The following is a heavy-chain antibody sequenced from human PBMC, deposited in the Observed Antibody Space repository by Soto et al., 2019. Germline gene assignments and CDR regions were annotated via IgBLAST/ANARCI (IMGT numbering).Heavy chain of an antibody. CDR2: ISSSSSYI. CDR1: GLTFSSYS. D-gene: IGHD2-15*01. CDR3: ARDCSGGSCYSDYYYGMDV. Sequence: KTGGSLRLSCAASGLTFSSYSMNWVRQAPGKGLEWVSSISSSSSYIYYADSVKGRFTISRDNAKNSLYLQMNSLRAEDTAVYYCARDCSGGSCYSDYYYGMDVWGQGTTVTVSS. J-gene: IGHJ6*02. V-gene: IGHV3-21*01.